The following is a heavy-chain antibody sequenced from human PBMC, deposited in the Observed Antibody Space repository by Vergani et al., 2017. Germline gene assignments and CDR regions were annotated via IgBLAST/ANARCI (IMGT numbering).Heavy chain of an antibody. CDR2: IYYSGST. Sequence: QLQLQESGPGLVKPSETLSLTCTVSGGSISSSSYYWGWIRQPPGKGLEWIGSIYYSGSTYYNPSLKSRVTISVDTSKNQFSLKLSSVTAADTAVYYCVREITMVRGVINNPFDYWGQGTLVTVSS. CDR1: GGSISSSSYY. CDR3: VREITMVRGVINNPFDY. J-gene: IGHJ4*02. D-gene: IGHD3-10*01. V-gene: IGHV4-39*07.